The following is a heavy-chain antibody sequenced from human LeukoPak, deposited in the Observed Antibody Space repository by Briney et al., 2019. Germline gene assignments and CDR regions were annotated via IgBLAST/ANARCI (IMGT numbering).Heavy chain of an antibody. J-gene: IGHJ4*02. Sequence: SETLSLTCTVSGGSISSYYWSWIRQPPGKGLEWMGYIYYSESTNYNPSLKSRVTISVDTSKIQFSLQLSSVTAADTGVYYCARDGGYSYGLDYWGQGTLVTVSS. CDR1: GGSISSYY. V-gene: IGHV4-59*01. CDR2: IYYSEST. D-gene: IGHD5-18*01. CDR3: ARDGGYSYGLDY.